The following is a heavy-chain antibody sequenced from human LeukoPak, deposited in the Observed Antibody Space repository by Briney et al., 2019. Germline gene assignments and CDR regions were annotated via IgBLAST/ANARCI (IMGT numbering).Heavy chain of an antibody. CDR3: AKGGGYSYGHGIYFDY. D-gene: IGHD5-18*01. CDR2: ISWNSGSI. Sequence: GRSLRLSCAASGFTFDDYAMHWVRQAPGKGLEWVSGISWNSGSIGYADSVKGRFTISRDNAKNSLCLQMNSLRAEDTALYYCAKGGGYSYGHGIYFDYWGQGTLVTVSS. V-gene: IGHV3-9*01. CDR1: GFTFDDYA. J-gene: IGHJ4*02.